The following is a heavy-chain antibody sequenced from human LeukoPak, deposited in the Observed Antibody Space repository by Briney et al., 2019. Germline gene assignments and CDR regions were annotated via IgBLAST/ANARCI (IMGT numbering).Heavy chain of an antibody. J-gene: IGHJ5*01. CDR1: GGSISSGSYY. CDR3: ARDWDDWLGS. D-gene: IGHD1-26*01. CDR2: IYTSGST. V-gene: IGHV4-61*02. Sequence: TPSETLSLTCTVSGGSISSGSYYWSWIRQPAGKGLEWIGRIYTSGSTNYNPSLKSRVTISVDTSKNQFSLKLSSVTAADTAVYYCARDWDDWLGSWGQGTLVTVSS.